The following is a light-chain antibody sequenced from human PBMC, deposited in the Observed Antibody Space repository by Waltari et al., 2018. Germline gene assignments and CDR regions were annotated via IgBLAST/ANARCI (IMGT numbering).Light chain of an antibody. Sequence: QSALTQPPSVSGSPEQSVTISCTGSTSAVGGYKSVSWYQQHPGKSPKLIIFDVNQRPSGFPDRFSGSKSGNTASLTIAGLRPEDEADYHCCSYAGVHTFWLFGGGTKLTVL. CDR1: TSAVGGYKS. CDR2: DVN. J-gene: IGLJ3*02. CDR3: CSYAGVHTFWL. V-gene: IGLV2-11*01.